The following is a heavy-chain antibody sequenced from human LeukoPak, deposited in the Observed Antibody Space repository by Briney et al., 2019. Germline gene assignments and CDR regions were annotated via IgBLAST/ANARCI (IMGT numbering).Heavy chain of an antibody. J-gene: IGHJ4*02. CDR3: ARRAGAYTHPYDY. Sequence: PGGSLRLSCAASGFTFSDYHMSWIRQAPGKGLEWVSFIYSAGSTHYSDSVKGRFTISIDNSKNTLYLQMNSLRAEDTAVYYCARRAGAYTHPYDYWGQGTLVTVS. V-gene: IGHV3-53*01. D-gene: IGHD3-16*01. CDR2: IYSAGST. CDR1: GFTFSDYH.